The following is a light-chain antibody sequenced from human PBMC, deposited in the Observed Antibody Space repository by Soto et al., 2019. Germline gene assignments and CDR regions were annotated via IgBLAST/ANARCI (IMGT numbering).Light chain of an antibody. V-gene: IGLV1-40*01. J-gene: IGLJ1*01. Sequence: QSVLTQPPSVSGAPGQRGTISCTGSSSNIGAGYYVNWYQQLPGTAPKLRIDGNSNRPSGVPDRFSGSKSGTSASLAITGLQAEDEAYYYCQSYDSSLSGFYVFGTGTQLTVL. CDR1: SSNIGAGYY. CDR3: QSYDSSLSGFYV. CDR2: GNS.